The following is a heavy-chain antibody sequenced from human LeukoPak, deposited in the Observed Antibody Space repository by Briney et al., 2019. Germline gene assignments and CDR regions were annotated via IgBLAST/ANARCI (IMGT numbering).Heavy chain of an antibody. CDR1: GFTFSSQA. J-gene: IGHJ4*02. CDR3: ASQDIVAMTGAELDY. Sequence: GGSLRLSCVASGFTFSSQAMNWVRQAPGKGLEWVSSISSTSSHTYYADSVKGRFTISRDNAKNSLYLQMNSLRADDTAVYYCASQDIVAMTGAELDYWGQGTLVTVSS. D-gene: IGHD5-12*01. V-gene: IGHV3-21*01. CDR2: ISSTSSHT.